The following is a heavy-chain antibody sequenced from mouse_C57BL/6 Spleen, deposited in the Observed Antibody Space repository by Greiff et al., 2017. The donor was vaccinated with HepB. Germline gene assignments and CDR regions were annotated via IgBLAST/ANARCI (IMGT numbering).Heavy chain of an antibody. CDR3: ASRGFPYYFDY. CDR2: IDPSDSYT. V-gene: IGHV1-50*01. Sequence: VQLQQSGAELVKPGASVKLSCKASGYTFTSYWMQWVKQRPGQGLEWIGEIDPSDSYTNYNQKFKGKATLTVDTSSSTAYMQLSSLTSEDSAVYYCASRGFPYYFDYWGQGTTLTVSS. J-gene: IGHJ2*01. CDR1: GYTFTSYW.